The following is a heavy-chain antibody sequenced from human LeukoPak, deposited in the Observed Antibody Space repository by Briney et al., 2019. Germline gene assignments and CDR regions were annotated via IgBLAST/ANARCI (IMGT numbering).Heavy chain of an antibody. CDR3: ARAPRLLLYETLRFDY. Sequence: SETLSLTCTVSGGSISSSSYYWGWIRQPPGKGLEWIGSIYYSGSTYYNPSLKSRVTISVDRSKNQFSLKLSSVTAADTAVYYCARAPRLLLYETLRFDYWGQGTLVTVSS. D-gene: IGHD2-2*02. V-gene: IGHV4-39*07. J-gene: IGHJ4*02. CDR1: GGSISSSSYY. CDR2: IYYSGST.